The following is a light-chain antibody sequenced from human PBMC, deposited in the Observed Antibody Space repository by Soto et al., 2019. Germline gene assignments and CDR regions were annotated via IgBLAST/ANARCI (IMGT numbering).Light chain of an antibody. V-gene: IGLV2-14*03. J-gene: IGLJ1*01. CDR3: SSYSTSFFYV. CDR2: GVT. Sequence: QSALTQPASVSGSPGQSITISCTGTSSYIGFYNYVSWYQQYPGKAPNLLIYGVTNRPSGVSYRFSGSKSGSTASLTISGLRDEDEADYYCSSYSTSFFYVFGTGTKVTVL. CDR1: SSYIGFYNY.